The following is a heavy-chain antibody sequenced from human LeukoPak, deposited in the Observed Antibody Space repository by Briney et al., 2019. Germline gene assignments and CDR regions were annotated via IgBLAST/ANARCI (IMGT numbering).Heavy chain of an antibody. D-gene: IGHD2-15*01. V-gene: IGHV1-69*02. J-gene: IGHJ4*02. CDR3: ACELAATLDY. CDR1: GGTFSSYT. Sequence: SVQVSCKASGGTFSSYTISGVRQPPGQGLEWMGRIVPILGIANYAQKFRGRVTITADKSTSTAYMELSSLTSEDTAVYYCACELAATLDYGGQGTLVTVS. CDR2: IVPILGIA.